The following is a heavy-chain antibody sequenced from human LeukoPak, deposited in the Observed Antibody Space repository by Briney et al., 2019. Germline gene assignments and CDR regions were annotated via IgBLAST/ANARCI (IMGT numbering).Heavy chain of an antibody. D-gene: IGHD2-8*01. CDR2: ISAYNGNT. CDR1: GYTFTSYG. V-gene: IGHV1-18*01. Sequence: GASVKVSCKASGYTFTSYGISWVRQAPGQGLEWMGWISAYNGNTNYAQKLQGRVTMTTDTSTSTAYMELRSLRSDDTAVYYCARLMVYAILGSYYYYYYMDVWGKGTTVTVSS. CDR3: ARLMVYAILGSYYYYYYMDV. J-gene: IGHJ6*03.